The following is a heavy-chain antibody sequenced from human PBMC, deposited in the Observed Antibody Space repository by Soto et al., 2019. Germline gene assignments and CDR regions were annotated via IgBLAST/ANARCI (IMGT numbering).Heavy chain of an antibody. J-gene: IGHJ6*02. CDR2: IYYIGST. V-gene: IGHV4-59*12. Sequence: LETLSLTCTVSGGSISSSYWSWVRQPPGKGLEWIGYIYYIGSTNYNPSLKSRVTISMDKSKNQFSLKLSSVTAADTAVYYCARSPDSSGYYPRWYYYGMDVWGQGTTVTVSS. D-gene: IGHD3-22*01. CDR1: GGSISSSY. CDR3: ARSPDSSGYYPRWYYYGMDV.